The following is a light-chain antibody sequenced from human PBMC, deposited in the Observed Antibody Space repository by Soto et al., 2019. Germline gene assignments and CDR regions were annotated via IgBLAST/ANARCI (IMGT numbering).Light chain of an antibody. V-gene: IGKV1-33*01. Sequence: DIQMTQSPSSLSASVGDRVTITCQASQGISNYLNWYQQRPGKAPKLLIYAASNLETGVPSRFSGGGSGTDFTFTISSLQPEDFATYYCQQYDYLPLTFGGGTKVDIK. CDR3: QQYDYLPLT. J-gene: IGKJ4*01. CDR1: QGISNY. CDR2: AAS.